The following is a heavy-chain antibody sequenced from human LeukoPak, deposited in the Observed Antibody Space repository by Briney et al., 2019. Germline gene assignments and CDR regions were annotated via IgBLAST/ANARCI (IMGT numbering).Heavy chain of an antibody. CDR2: ISYDGSNK. CDR3: AKDRQGSSYSSGWYYYYGMDV. J-gene: IGHJ6*02. CDR1: GFTFSSFG. Sequence: GRSLTLSCAASGFTFSSFGMHWVRQAPGKGLEWVAVISYDGSNKYCADSVRGRFTISRDNSKNTLFVQMNSLRADDTAVYYWAKDRQGSSYSSGWYYYYGMDVWGQGTTVIVPS. D-gene: IGHD6-19*01. V-gene: IGHV3-30*18.